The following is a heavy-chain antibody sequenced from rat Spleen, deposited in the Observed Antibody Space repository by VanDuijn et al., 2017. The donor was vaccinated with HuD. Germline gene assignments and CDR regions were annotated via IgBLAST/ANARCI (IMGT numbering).Heavy chain of an antibody. CDR3: ARHSSTYYVMDA. V-gene: IGHV5-22*01. D-gene: IGHD1-2*01. Sequence: EVQLVESGGGAVQPGRSMKLSCAASGLSFSNYDMAWVRQAPTKGLEWVASISYDGTATYYRDSVKGRFTISRDNAKNTLYLQMDSLRSEDTATYYCARHSSTYYVMDAWGQGTSVTVSS. J-gene: IGHJ4*01. CDR2: ISYDGTAT. CDR1: GLSFSNYD.